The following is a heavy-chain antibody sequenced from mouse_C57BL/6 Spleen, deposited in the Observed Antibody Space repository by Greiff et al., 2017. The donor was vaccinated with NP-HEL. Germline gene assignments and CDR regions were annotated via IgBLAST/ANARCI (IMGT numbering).Heavy chain of an antibody. D-gene: IGHD1-1*01. V-gene: IGHV1-50*01. CDR1: GYTFTSYW. CDR2: IDPSDSYT. CDR3: ARWGGSSYDWYFDV. Sequence: QVQLKQPGAELVKPGASVKLSCKASGYTFTSYWMQWVKQRPGQGLEWIGEIDPSDSYTNYNQKFKGKATLTVDTSSSTAYMQLSSLTSEDSAVYYCARWGGSSYDWYFDVWGTGTTVTVSS. J-gene: IGHJ1*03.